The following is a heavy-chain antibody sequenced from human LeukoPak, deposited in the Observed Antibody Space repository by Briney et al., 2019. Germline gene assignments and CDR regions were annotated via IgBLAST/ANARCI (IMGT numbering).Heavy chain of an antibody. CDR3: AKDLYTSRYACCFDY. CDR2: VSGGGSST. Sequence: GGSLRLSCAASGFTFSNYAMNWVRQAPGKGLEGVSGVSGGGSSTYYADSVKGRFTISRDNSKNMLYLQMNSLGAEDTAVYYCAKDLYTSRYACCFDYWGQGTLVTVSS. CDR1: GFTFSNYA. J-gene: IGHJ4*02. D-gene: IGHD6-13*01. V-gene: IGHV3-23*01.